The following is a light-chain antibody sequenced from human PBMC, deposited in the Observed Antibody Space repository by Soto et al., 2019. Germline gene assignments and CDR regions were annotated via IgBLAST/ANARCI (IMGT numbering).Light chain of an antibody. Sequence: IKVSQSPSSVSASVGDRVTITCGTSQSISSYLIWYQHKPGKAPKLLIYGASSLQSGVPSRFSGSGSGTDFTLTISSLQPEDCGTYYCQQSYSMPITFGQGTRLEI. CDR1: QSISSY. V-gene: IGKV1-39*01. CDR2: GAS. CDR3: QQSYSMPIT. J-gene: IGKJ5*01.